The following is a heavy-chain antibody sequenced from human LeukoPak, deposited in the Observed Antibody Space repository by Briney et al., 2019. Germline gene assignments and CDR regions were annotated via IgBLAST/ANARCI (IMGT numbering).Heavy chain of an antibody. CDR1: GFTFSSYA. CDR2: ISYDGSNK. CDR3: ARARRGCSSTSCYGGNFDY. D-gene: IGHD2-2*01. V-gene: IGHV3-30-3*01. Sequence: GRSLRLSCAASGFTFSSYAMHWVRQAPGKGLEWVAVISYDGSNKYYAASVKGRFTISRDNSKNTLYLQMNSLRAEDTAVYYCARARRGCSSTSCYGGNFDYWGQGTLVTVSS. J-gene: IGHJ4*02.